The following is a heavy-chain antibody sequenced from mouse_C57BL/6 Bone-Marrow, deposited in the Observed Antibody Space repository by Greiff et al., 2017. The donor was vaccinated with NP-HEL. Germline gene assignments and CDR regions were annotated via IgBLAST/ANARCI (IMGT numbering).Heavy chain of an antibody. CDR2: ISDGGSYT. V-gene: IGHV5-4*03. CDR3: AQYYGNNPFAY. CDR1: GFTFSSYA. Sequence: EVKVVESGGGLVKPGGSLKLSCAASGFTFSSYAMSWVRQTPEKRLEWVATISDGGSYTYYPDNVKGRFTISRDNAKNNLYLQMSHLKSEDTAMYYCAQYYGNNPFAYWGQGTLVTVSA. D-gene: IGHD2-1*01. J-gene: IGHJ3*01.